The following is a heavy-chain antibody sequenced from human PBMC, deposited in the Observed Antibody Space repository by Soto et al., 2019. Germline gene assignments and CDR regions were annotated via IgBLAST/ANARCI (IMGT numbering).Heavy chain of an antibody. J-gene: IGHJ6*02. CDR3: ASPPQTQPYDSSGYYYKPPNYYYYGMDV. V-gene: IGHV1-69*13. CDR2: IIPIFGTA. CDR1: GGTFSSYA. D-gene: IGHD3-22*01. Sequence: SVKVSCKASGGTFSSYAISWVRQAPGQGLEWMGGIIPIFGTANYAQKFQGRVTITADESTSTAYMELSSLRSEDTAVYYCASPPQTQPYDSSGYYYKPPNYYYYGMDVWGQGTTVTVSS.